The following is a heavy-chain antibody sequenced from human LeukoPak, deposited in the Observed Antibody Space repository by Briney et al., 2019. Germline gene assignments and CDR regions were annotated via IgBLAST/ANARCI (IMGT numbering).Heavy chain of an antibody. CDR3: ARGRTAIQFDY. CDR1: GGSISSGSYY. J-gene: IGHJ4*02. Sequence: PSETLSLTCAVSGGSISSGSYYWSWIRQPAGKGLEWIGRIYTSGSTNYNPSLKSRVTISVDTSKNQFSLKLSSVTAADTAVYYCARGRTAIQFDYWGQGTLVTVSS. D-gene: IGHD2-21*02. V-gene: IGHV4-61*02. CDR2: IYTSGST.